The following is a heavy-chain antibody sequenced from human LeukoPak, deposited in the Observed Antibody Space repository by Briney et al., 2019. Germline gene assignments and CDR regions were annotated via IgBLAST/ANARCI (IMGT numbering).Heavy chain of an antibody. Sequence: SETLSLTCTVSGGSISSYYWSWIRQPPGKGLEGLGYIYYSGSTNYNRSLKSRVTISVDTSKNQFSLKLSSVTAADTAVYYCASLSSGWYTEYFQHWGQGTLVTVSS. CDR2: IYYSGST. D-gene: IGHD6-19*01. CDR1: GGSISSYY. CDR3: ASLSSGWYTEYFQH. J-gene: IGHJ1*01. V-gene: IGHV4-59*08.